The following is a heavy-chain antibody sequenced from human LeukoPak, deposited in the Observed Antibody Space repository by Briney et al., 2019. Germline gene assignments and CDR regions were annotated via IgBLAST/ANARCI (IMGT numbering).Heavy chain of an antibody. CDR3: ASHRKDGSGSYFDY. D-gene: IGHD3-10*01. V-gene: IGHV3-23*01. CDR2: ISDGGLST. J-gene: IGHJ4*02. CDR1: GFIFSSYA. Sequence: GSLSLSCAGSGFIFSSYAMSWVRQAPGGGLEWVSSISDGGLSTWHADSVKGRFTISRDNSKNTVYLQMNSLRAEDTAVYYCASHRKDGSGSYFDYWGQGTLVTVSS.